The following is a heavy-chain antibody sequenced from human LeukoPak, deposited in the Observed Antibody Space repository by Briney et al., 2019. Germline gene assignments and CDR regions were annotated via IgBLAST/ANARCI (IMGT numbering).Heavy chain of an antibody. V-gene: IGHV1-69*01. J-gene: IGHJ4*02. CDR1: GGTFSSYA. CDR3: ARDQAPSQWVVYDY. D-gene: IGHD6-19*01. Sequence: AKVSCKASGGTFSSYAISWGRQAPGQGLEWRGGIIPIFGTANYAQKFQGRVTITADQSTSTAYMELSRLRAEDTAVYYGARDQAPSQWVVYDYWGQGTLVTVSS. CDR2: IIPIFGTA.